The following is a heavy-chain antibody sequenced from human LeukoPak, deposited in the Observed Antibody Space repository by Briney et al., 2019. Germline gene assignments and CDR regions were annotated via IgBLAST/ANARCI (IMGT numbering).Heavy chain of an antibody. J-gene: IGHJ3*02. CDR1: GFTFSSYG. CDR3: AKWDVVPAAITFDI. CDR2: IRYDGSNK. D-gene: IGHD2-2*01. Sequence: GGSLRLSCAASGFTFSSYGMHWVRQAPGKGLEWVAFIRYDGSNKYYADSVKGRFTISRDNSKNTLYLQMNSLRAEDTAVYYCAKWDVVPAAITFDIWGQGTMVTVTS. V-gene: IGHV3-30*02.